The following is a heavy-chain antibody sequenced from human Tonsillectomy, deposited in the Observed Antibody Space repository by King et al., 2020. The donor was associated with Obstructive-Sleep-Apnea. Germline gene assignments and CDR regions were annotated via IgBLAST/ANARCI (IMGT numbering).Heavy chain of an antibody. CDR2: INPSGGSP. V-gene: IGHV1-46*01. CDR3: ARVGNYYDSSGYYYAFDI. Sequence: VQLVESGAEVKKPGASVKVSCKASGYTFTSYYMHLVRQAPGQGLEWMGIINPSGGSPSYAQKFQGRVTMTRDTSTSTVYMELRSLRSEDTAVYYCARVGNYYDSSGYYYAFDIWGQGTMVTVSS. J-gene: IGHJ3*02. D-gene: IGHD3-22*01. CDR1: GYTFTSYY.